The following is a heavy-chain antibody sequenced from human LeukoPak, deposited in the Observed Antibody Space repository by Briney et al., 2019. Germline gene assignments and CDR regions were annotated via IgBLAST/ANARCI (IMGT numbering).Heavy chain of an antibody. J-gene: IGHJ6*03. CDR1: GYTFSNYG. D-gene: IGHD3-3*02. Sequence: ASVKVSCKASGYTFSNYGISWVRQAPGQGLEWMGWISVYNGNTVYAQKLRGRVTMTTDTSTSTAYMELRSLRSDDTAVYYCATLSITHYYYYMDVWGKGTTVTVSS. V-gene: IGHV1-18*01. CDR2: ISVYNGNT. CDR3: ATLSITHYYYYMDV.